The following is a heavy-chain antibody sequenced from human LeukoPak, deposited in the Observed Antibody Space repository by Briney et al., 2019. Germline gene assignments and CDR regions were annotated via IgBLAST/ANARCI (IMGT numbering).Heavy chain of an antibody. V-gene: IGHV3-20*04. Sequence: GGSLRLSCAPSGFTFDAYGMSWVRQAPGKGLEWVSDIKWDGGTTRYADSVKGRFTISRDNAKNSLYLQMNSLRAEDTALYYCARNWAVYDSDGYQDYWGQGTRVTVSS. CDR3: ARNWAVYDSDGYQDY. J-gene: IGHJ4*02. D-gene: IGHD3-22*01. CDR1: GFTFDAYG. CDR2: IKWDGGTT.